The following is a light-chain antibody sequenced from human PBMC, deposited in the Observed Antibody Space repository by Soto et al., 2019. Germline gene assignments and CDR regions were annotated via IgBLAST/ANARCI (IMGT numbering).Light chain of an antibody. J-gene: IGLJ3*02. CDR3: AAWDDSLSGLV. CDR1: TSNTEVHS. CDR2: SDT. V-gene: IGLV1-47*02. Sequence: SVLTQPPSASGPPGQKITISCSGSTSNTEVHSVHWYQQLPGTAPKLLIYSDTQRPSGVPDRFSGSKSGTSAYLGISGLRSEDEAEYFCAAWDDSLSGLVFGGGTKLTVL.